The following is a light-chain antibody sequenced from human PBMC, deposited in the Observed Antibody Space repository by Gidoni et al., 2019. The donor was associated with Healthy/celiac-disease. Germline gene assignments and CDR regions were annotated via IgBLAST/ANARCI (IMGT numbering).Light chain of an antibody. CDR3: QQYGSSPRT. J-gene: IGKJ1*01. V-gene: IGKV3-20*01. Sequence: EIVLTQSPGTLSLSPGESATLSCRASQSVSSSYLAWYQQKPGQAPRFLIYGASSRATGIPDRFSGSGSGTDFTLTISRLEPEDFAVYYFQQYGSSPRTFGQWTKVEIK. CDR2: GAS. CDR1: QSVSSSY.